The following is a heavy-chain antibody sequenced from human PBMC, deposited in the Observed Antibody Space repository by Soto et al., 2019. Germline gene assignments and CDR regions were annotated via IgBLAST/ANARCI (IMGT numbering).Heavy chain of an antibody. J-gene: IGHJ4*02. D-gene: IGHD2-15*01. V-gene: IGHV4-39*01. CDR2: IYYSGST. Sequence: SETLSLTCTVSGGSISSSSYYWGWIRQPPGKGLEWIGSIYYSGSTYYNPSLKSRVTISVDTSKNQYSLKLSSVTAADTAVYYCARHDGGNRRPFDYWGQGTLVTVSS. CDR3: ARHDGGNRRPFDY. CDR1: GGSISSSSYY.